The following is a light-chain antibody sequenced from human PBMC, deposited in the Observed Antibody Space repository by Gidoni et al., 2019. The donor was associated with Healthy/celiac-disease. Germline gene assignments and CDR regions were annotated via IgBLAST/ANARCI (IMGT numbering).Light chain of an antibody. CDR3: CSYAGKV. V-gene: IGLV2-23*02. CDR2: EVS. J-gene: IGLJ1*01. CDR1: SSDVGSYNL. Sequence: QSALTPPASVSGSPGQSITISCTGTSSDVGSYNLVSWYQQHPGKAPKLMIYEVSKRPSGVSNRFSGSKSGNTASLTISGLQAEDEADYYCCSYAGKVFGTGTKVTVL.